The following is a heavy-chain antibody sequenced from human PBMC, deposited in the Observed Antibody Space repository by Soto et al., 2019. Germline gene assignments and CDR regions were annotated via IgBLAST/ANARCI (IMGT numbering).Heavy chain of an antibody. CDR2: IIAIFGTA. V-gene: IGHV1-69*12. Sequence: QVQLVQSGAEVKKPGSSVKVSCKASGGTFSSYAITWVRQAPGQGLEWMGGIIAIFGTANYAQKFQGRVTITADESTSTPYMELSSLRSEDTAVYYCASRDSGNFGSYYYYGMDVWGQGTTVTVSS. CDR1: GGTFSSYA. J-gene: IGHJ6*02. D-gene: IGHD1-26*01. CDR3: ASRDSGNFGSYYYYGMDV.